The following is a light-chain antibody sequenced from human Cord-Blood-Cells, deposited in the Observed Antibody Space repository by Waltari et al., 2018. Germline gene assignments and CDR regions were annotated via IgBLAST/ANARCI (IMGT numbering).Light chain of an antibody. V-gene: IGKV1-39*01. CDR1: QSISSY. CDR2: AAS. Sequence: IQMTQSPSSLSASVGDRVTIPCRASQSISSYLNWYQQKPGKAPKLLIDAASSLQSGVPSRFSGIGSGTDFTLTISSLQPEDFATYYCQQSYSTPTWTFGQGTKVEIK. CDR3: QQSYSTPTWT. J-gene: IGKJ1*01.